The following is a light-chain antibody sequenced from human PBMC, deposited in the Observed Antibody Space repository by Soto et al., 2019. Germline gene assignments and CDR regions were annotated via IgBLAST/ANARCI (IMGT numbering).Light chain of an antibody. CDR3: QQYSNWPPLT. CDR2: GAS. J-gene: IGKJ1*01. V-gene: IGKV3D-15*01. CDR1: QSVSTN. Sequence: IVMTQSPATLSVSPGQRATLSCRASQSVSTNLAWYQQKPGQAPRLLIYGASTRATGIPARFSGSGSGTEFTLTISGLQSDDFAVYYCQQYSNWPPLTFVQGTRVDFK.